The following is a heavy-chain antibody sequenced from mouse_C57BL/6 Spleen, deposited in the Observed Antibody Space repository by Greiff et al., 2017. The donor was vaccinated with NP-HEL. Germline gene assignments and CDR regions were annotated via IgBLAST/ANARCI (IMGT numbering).Heavy chain of an antibody. CDR3: ARSRGLHYFDY. Sequence: VQLQQPGAELVRPGSSVKLSCKASGYTFTSYWMHWVKQRPIQGLEWIGNIDPSDSETHYNQKFKDKATLTVDKSSSTAYMQLSSLTSEDSAVYYCARSRGLHYFDYWGQGTTLTVSS. J-gene: IGHJ2*01. CDR1: GYTFTSYW. CDR2: IDPSDSET. D-gene: IGHD2-4*01. V-gene: IGHV1-52*01.